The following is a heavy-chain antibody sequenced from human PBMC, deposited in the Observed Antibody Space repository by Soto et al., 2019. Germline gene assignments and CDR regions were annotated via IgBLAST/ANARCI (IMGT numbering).Heavy chain of an antibody. V-gene: IGHV1-69*06. CDR2: IIPLFGTT. J-gene: IGHJ6*02. D-gene: IGHD3-16*02. CDR1: GGYFNNRQTLNSYP. Sequence: QVQVVQSGAEVKRPGSSVNVSCKASGGYFNNRQTLNSYPISWVRQAPGQGLEWMGGIIPLFGTTNYAQRFQGRVTITADKSTSTTYLELNNVTSGDTAVYYCAKSWGGDIYCYYYAMDVWGQGTTVTVSS. CDR3: AKSWGGDIYCYYYAMDV.